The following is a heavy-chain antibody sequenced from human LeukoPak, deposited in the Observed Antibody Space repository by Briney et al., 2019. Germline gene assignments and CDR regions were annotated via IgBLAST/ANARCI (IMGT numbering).Heavy chain of an antibody. J-gene: IGHJ4*02. CDR3: ANIPHGRVDYFDY. D-gene: IGHD2/OR15-2a*01. V-gene: IGHV3-49*04. CDR2: IRSKAYGGTT. Sequence: GGSLRLSCTASGFTFGDYAMSWVRQAPGKGLEWVGFIRSKAYGGTTEYAASVKGRFTISRDDSKSIAYLQMNSLRAEDTAVYYCANIPHGRVDYFDYWGQGTLVTVSS. CDR1: GFTFGDYA.